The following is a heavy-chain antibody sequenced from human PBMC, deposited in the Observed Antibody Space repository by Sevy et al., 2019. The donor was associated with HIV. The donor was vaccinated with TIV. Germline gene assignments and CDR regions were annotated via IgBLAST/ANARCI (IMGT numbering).Heavy chain of an antibody. CDR2: IKSKTGGATR. V-gene: IGHV3-15*01. CDR1: GFTFSNAW. CDR3: TAGVGASDFDY. Sequence: GGSLRLSCAASGFTFSNAWMSWVRQAPGKGLEWVGRIKSKTGGATRDFAAPVKGRLLISREDSRNTVYLQMNSLKTEDTAVYYCTAGVGASDFDYWGQGTLVTVSS. D-gene: IGHD1-26*01. J-gene: IGHJ4*02.